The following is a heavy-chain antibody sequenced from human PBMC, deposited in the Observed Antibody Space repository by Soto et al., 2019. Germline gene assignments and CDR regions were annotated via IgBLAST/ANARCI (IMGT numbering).Heavy chain of an antibody. V-gene: IGHV3-13*01. CDR3: ARGRSNHYGSSPPPRFDT. CDR2: IAPLRDT. D-gene: IGHD3-10*01. CDR1: GVIFSTYD. Sequence: GGALSLSCAASGVIFSTYDMHWVRQATGEGLEWGSAIAPLRDTYYLESVKGRFTISGENARNSVYLQMISLRAGDTAVYYCARGRSNHYGSSPPPRFDTWGRGTLVTVSS. J-gene: IGHJ5*02.